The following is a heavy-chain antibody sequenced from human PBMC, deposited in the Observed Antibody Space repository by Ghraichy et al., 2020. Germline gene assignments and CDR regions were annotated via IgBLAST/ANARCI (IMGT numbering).Heavy chain of an antibody. CDR2: INSDGSST. J-gene: IGHJ6*02. V-gene: IGHV3-74*01. CDR3: ARNNFLGYCSGGSCDHYYYYAMDV. CDR1: GFTFSSYW. Sequence: GESLNISCAASGFTFSSYWMHWVRQAPGKGLVWVSRINSDGSSTSNADSVKGRFTISRDNAKNTLFLQMNSLRAEDTAVYYCARNNFLGYCSGGSCDHYYYYAMDVWGQGTTVTVSS. D-gene: IGHD2-15*01.